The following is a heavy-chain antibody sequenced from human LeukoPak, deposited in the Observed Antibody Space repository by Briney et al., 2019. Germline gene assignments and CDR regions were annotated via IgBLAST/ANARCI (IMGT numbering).Heavy chain of an antibody. V-gene: IGHV3-21*01. CDR3: AGGSARFYYYYMDV. CDR2: ISSSSSYI. J-gene: IGHJ6*03. CDR1: GFTFSSYS. D-gene: IGHD3-16*01. Sequence: GGSLRLSCAASGFTFSSYSMNWVRQAPGKGLEWVSSISSSSSYIYYADSVKGRFTISRDNAKNSLYLQMNSLRAEDTAVYYCAGGSARFYYYYMDVWGKGTTVTVSS.